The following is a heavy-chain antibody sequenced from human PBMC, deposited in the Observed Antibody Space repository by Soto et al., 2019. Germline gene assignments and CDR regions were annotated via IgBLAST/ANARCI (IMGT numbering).Heavy chain of an antibody. D-gene: IGHD3-10*01. CDR2: ISGSGGST. Sequence: GGSLRLSCAASGFTFSSYAMSWVRQAPGKGLEWVSAISGSGGSTYYADSVKGRFTISRDNSKNTLYLQMNSLRAEDTAVYYCAKAFTPHNYYGSGSYDWGQGTLVTVSS. V-gene: IGHV3-23*01. CDR3: AKAFTPHNYYGSGSYD. J-gene: IGHJ4*02. CDR1: GFTFSSYA.